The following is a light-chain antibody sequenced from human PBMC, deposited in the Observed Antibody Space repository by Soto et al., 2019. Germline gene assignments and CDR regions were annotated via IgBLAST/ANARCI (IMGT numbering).Light chain of an antibody. CDR1: QSLLHSNGYKY. J-gene: IGKJ3*01. CDR3: MPARQSPFT. V-gene: IGKV2-28*01. CDR2: LTS. Sequence: DIVMTQSPLSLPVTPGEPASISCRSSQSLLHSNGYKYLNWYLQKPGQSPLLLIYLTSTRASGVTDMCRGSVSGTDFKLKISKVEAEDVGVYYCMPARQSPFTFGRGTKVYIK.